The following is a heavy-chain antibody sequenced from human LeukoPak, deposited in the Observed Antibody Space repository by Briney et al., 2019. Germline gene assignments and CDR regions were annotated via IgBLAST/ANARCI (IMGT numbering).Heavy chain of an antibody. CDR2: IYYSGST. D-gene: IGHD5-12*01. CDR3: ARQYSGYDPLDY. V-gene: IGHV4-59*08. CDR1: GGSISSYY. Sequence: SETLSLTCTVSGGSISSYYWSWIRQPPGKGLEWIGYIYYSGSTYYNPSLKSRVTISVDTSKNQFSLKLSSVTAADTAVYYCARQYSGYDPLDYWGQGTLVTVSS. J-gene: IGHJ4*02.